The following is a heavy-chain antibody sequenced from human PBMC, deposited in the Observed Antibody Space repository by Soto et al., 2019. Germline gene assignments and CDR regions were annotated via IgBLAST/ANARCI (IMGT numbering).Heavy chain of an antibody. D-gene: IGHD3-16*02. CDR3: ARGKLSDYVWGSYRYHFDY. Sequence: LSLTCAVYGGSFSGYYWSWIRQPPGKGLEWIGEINHSGSTNYNPSLKSRVTISVDTSKNQFSLKLSSVTAADTAVYYCARGKLSDYVWGSYRYHFDYWGQGTVVTVSS. CDR2: INHSGST. CDR1: GGSFSGYY. V-gene: IGHV4-34*01. J-gene: IGHJ4*02.